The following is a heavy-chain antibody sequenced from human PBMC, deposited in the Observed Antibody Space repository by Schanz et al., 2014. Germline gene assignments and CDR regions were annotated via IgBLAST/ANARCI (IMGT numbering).Heavy chain of an antibody. D-gene: IGHD2-15*01. J-gene: IGHJ4*02. CDR2: ISGSGDHT. Sequence: VQLVESGGGLVQPGGSLRLSCAASGFTFRSYAMSWVRQAPGKGLEWVSVISGSGDHTHYADSVKGRFTISRDNAKKSLDLHMNSLTAEDTAVYYCATENWWTVEKWGQGTLVTVSS. V-gene: IGHV3-23*04. CDR3: ATENWWTVEK. CDR1: GFTFRSYA.